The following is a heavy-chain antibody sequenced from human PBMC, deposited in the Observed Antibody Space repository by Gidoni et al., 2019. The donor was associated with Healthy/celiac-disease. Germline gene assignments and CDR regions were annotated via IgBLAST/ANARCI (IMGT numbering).Heavy chain of an antibody. D-gene: IGHD6-6*01. Sequence: QVQLQQWGAGLLKPSETLSLTCAVEGGSFRGYDWSWIRQPPGKGLEWIGEINHSGSTNYTPSLKSRVTISVDTSKNQFSLKLSSVTAADTAVYYCARGRVRLAARFVWFDPWGQGTLVTVSS. CDR2: INHSGST. CDR1: GGSFRGYD. V-gene: IGHV4-34*01. J-gene: IGHJ5*02. CDR3: ARGRVRLAARFVWFDP.